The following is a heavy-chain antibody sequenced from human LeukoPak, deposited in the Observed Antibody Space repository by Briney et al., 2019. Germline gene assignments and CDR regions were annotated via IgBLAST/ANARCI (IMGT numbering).Heavy chain of an antibody. CDR1: GFTFSNYS. V-gene: IGHV3-48*04. Sequence: GGSLRLSCAASGFTFSNYSMNWVRQAPGKGLEWVSYISSSGNTTYNADSVKGRFSITRDNAKNSLYLQMNSLRAEDTAVYYCARDGGSAWFLDYWGQGTLVTVSS. CDR2: ISSSGNTT. CDR3: ARDGGSAWFLDY. D-gene: IGHD6-19*01. J-gene: IGHJ4*02.